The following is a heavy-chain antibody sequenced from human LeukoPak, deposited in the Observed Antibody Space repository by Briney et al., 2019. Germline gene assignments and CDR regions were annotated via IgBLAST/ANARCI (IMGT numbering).Heavy chain of an antibody. CDR2: ISHDGREK. CDR3: ARDVNVAVLAGNYFDL. Sequence: GRSLRLSCAASVFSFSTHAMHWVRQAPGRGLEWVAIISHDGREKYYTDSVKGRFTISRDNSKNTLDLQMNGLRAEDTAVYYCARDVNVAVLAGNYFDLWGRGTLVTVSS. CDR1: VFSFSTHA. V-gene: IGHV3-30*04. J-gene: IGHJ2*01. D-gene: IGHD6-19*01.